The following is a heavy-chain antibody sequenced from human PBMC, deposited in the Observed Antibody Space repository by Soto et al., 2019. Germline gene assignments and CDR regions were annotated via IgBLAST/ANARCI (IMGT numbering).Heavy chain of an antibody. D-gene: IGHD6-19*01. Sequence: QVQLVQSGAEVKTPGASVKVSCKASGYTFTDYDINWVRQAPGQGLEWVGRMNPSSGKTDYAQNFHSRVTMTRDTSISTAYLELSNLGYEDTAVFYCSTWGREGWYTGFFWGQGTLVTVAS. CDR2: MNPSSGKT. CDR1: GYTFTDYD. V-gene: IGHV1-8*01. J-gene: IGHJ4*02. CDR3: STWGREGWYTGFF.